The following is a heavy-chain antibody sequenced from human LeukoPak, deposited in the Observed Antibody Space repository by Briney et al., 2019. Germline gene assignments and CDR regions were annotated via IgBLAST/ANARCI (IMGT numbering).Heavy chain of an antibody. D-gene: IGHD4-17*01. CDR2: ISYDGSNK. V-gene: IGHV3-30*18. CDR3: AKDDYGDYPRFDS. CDR1: GFTFSSYG. J-gene: IGHJ4*02. Sequence: GRSLRLSCAASGFTFSSYGMHWVRQAPGKGLEWVAVISYDGSNKYYADSVKGRFTISRDNSKNTLYLQMNSLGAEDTAVYYCAKDDYGDYPRFDSWGQGTLVTVSS.